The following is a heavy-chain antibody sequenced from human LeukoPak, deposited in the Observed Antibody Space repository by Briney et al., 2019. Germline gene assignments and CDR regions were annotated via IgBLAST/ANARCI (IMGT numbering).Heavy chain of an antibody. CDR1: GYTFTNYG. V-gene: IGHV1-18*01. Sequence: GASVKVSCKASGYTFTNYGINWVRQAPGQGLGWMGWISTYIGNTNYAQKVQGRVTMTTDTSTNTAYMDLRSLTSDDTAVYYCARGGYCSGTTCLFGDNWLDPWGQGTLVTVSS. CDR3: ARGGYCSGTTCLFGDNWLDP. CDR2: ISTYIGNT. J-gene: IGHJ5*02. D-gene: IGHD2-2*01.